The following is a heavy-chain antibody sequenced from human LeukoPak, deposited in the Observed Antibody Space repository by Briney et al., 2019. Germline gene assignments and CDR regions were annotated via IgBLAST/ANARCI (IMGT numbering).Heavy chain of an antibody. CDR3: ARYGDSSGYYLDAFDI. CDR2: INSDGSST. J-gene: IGHJ3*02. D-gene: IGHD3-22*01. Sequence: ETLSLTCAVYGGSFSSYWMHWVRQAPGKGLVWVSRINSDGSSTSYADSVKGRFTISRDNAKNTLYLQMNSLRAEDTAVYYCARYGDSSGYYLDAFDIWGQGTMVTVSS. CDR1: GGSFSSYW. V-gene: IGHV3-74*01.